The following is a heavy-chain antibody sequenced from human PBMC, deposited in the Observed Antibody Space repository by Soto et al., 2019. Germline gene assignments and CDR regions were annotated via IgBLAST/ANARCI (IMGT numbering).Heavy chain of an antibody. CDR2: IKQKDDGGTP. J-gene: IGHJ4*02. D-gene: IGHD3-22*01. V-gene: IGHV3-15*07. CDR1: GFSFSHTW. CDR3: TTDGYKDISGLAHQTFYH. Sequence: EVQLVESGGSLVKPGESLRLSCATSGFSFSHTWMNWVRQAPGKELEWGGRIKQKDDGGTPDYAAHVKGRFIISRDGSKTTQYLQINCLQTEDTAVYYCTTDGYKDISGLAHQTFYHWGQGTLVTVSS.